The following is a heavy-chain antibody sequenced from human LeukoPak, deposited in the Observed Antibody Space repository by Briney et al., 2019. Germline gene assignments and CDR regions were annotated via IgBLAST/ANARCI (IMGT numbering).Heavy chain of an antibody. D-gene: IGHD2-2*02. J-gene: IGHJ4*02. CDR2: INHSGST. CDR1: GGSFSGYY. CDR3: ARGPRGVVVPAAIGY. Sequence: PSETLSLTCAVYGGSFSGYYWSWIRQPPGKGLEWIGEINHSGSTNYNPSLKSRVTISVDTSKNQFSLKLSSVTAADTAAYYCARGPRGVVVPAAIGYWGQGTLVTVSS. V-gene: IGHV4-34*01.